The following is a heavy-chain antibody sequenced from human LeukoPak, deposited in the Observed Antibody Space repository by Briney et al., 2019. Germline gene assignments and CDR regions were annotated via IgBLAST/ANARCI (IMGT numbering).Heavy chain of an antibody. D-gene: IGHD2-15*01. CDR3: AKGPKQLLVGSRGHYLDY. CDR2: IRYDGSNK. CDR1: GFTFSNYG. Sequence: GGSLRLSCAASGFTFSNYGMHWVRQAPGKGLEWVAFIRYDGSNKYYADSVKGRFTISRDTSKNTLYLQMNSLRAEDTAVYYCAKGPKQLLVGSRGHYLDYWGQGNLVTVSS. V-gene: IGHV3-30*02. J-gene: IGHJ4*02.